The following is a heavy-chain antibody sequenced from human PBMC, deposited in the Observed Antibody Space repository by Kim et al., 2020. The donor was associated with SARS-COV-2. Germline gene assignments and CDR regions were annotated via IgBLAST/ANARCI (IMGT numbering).Heavy chain of an antibody. CDR3: ARGALGRKYCSGGSCYPGGFDY. CDR1: GGTFSSYA. Sequence: SVKVSCKASGGTFSSYAISWVRQAPGQGLEWMGGIIPIFGTANYAQKFQGRVTVTADESTSTAYMELSSLRSEDTTAYYCARGALGRKYCSGGSCYPGGFDYWGQGTLVTVSS. CDR2: IIPIFGTA. D-gene: IGHD2-15*01. J-gene: IGHJ4*02. V-gene: IGHV1-69*13.